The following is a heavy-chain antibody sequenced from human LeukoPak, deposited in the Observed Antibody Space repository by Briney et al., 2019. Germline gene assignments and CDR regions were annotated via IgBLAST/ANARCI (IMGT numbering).Heavy chain of an antibody. CDR3: SLARSEYHYGMDV. CDR2: TYYRSKWYY. Sequence: PSQTLSLTCAISGDSVSSISVAWNWIRLSPSRGLEWLGRTYYRSKWYYEYAVSVKSRINISPDTSKNQFSLQLTSVTPEDTAVYYCSLARSEYHYGMDVWGQGATVTVSS. V-gene: IGHV6-1*01. J-gene: IGHJ6*02. CDR1: GDSVSSISVA.